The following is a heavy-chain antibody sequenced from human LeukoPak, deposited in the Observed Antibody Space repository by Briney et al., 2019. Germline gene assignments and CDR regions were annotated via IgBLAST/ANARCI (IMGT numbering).Heavy chain of an antibody. V-gene: IGHV4-4*07. CDR3: ARSRHSEYHYDAGGYPLNWFDY. Sequence: PSETLSLTCSVSGGSIISHYWTWIRQPAGKGLEWIGRIYSSGSTNYSPSLKSRVTMSVDTSKNQFSLKLTSVTAADTAVYYCARSRHSEYHYDAGGYPLNWFDYWGQGTQVTVSA. CDR1: GGSIISHY. J-gene: IGHJ5*01. CDR2: IYSSGST. D-gene: IGHD3-22*01.